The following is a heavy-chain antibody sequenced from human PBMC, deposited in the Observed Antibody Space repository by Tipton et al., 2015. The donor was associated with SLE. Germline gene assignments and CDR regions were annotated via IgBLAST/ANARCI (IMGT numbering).Heavy chain of an antibody. CDR2: IYTSGST. V-gene: IGHV4-4*07. Sequence: TLSLTCTVSGGSITSYYWSWIRQPAGKGLEWIGRIYTSGSTNYNPSLKSRVNLSVDTSKNQFSLKLSSVTAADTAVYYCARGGILPSYYFDCWGQGTLVTVSS. D-gene: IGHD3-16*01. CDR3: ARGGILPSYYFDC. J-gene: IGHJ4*02. CDR1: GGSITSYY.